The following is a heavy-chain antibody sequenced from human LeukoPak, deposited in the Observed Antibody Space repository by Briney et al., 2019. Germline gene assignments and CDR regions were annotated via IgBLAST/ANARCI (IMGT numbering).Heavy chain of an antibody. J-gene: IGHJ4*02. CDR3: ARGCSSTSCYGFDY. CDR1: GFTVSSKY. Sequence: PGGSLRLSCAASGFTVSSKYMSWVRQAPGKGLEWVSVIYSGGSTYYADSVKGRFTISRDNSKNTLYLQMNSLIAEDTTVYYCARGCSSTSCYGFDYWGQGTLVTVSS. D-gene: IGHD2-2*01. V-gene: IGHV3-53*01. CDR2: IYSGGST.